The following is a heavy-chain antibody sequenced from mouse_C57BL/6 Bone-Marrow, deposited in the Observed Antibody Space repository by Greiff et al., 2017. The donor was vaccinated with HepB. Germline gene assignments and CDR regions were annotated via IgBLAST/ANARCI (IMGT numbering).Heavy chain of an antibody. CDR2: SDPEDGDT. CDR3: ASFYYYGSSVRWYFDV. Sequence: VQLQQSGAELVKPGASVKLSCTASGFNIKDYYMHWVKQRTEQGLEWIGRSDPEDGDTKYAPKFQGKVTITADTSSNTAYLQLSSLTSEDTAVYYCASFYYYGSSVRWYFDVWGTGTTVTVSS. D-gene: IGHD1-1*01. V-gene: IGHV14-2*01. J-gene: IGHJ1*03. CDR1: GFNIKDYY.